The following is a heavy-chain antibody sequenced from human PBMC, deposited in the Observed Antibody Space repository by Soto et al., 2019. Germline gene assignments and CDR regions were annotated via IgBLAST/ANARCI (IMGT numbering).Heavy chain of an antibody. D-gene: IGHD3-10*01. Sequence: ASVKVSCKASGYTFTGYYMHWVRQAPGQGLEWMGWINPNSGGTNYAQKFQGRVTMTRDTSISTAYMELSRLRSDDTAVYYCARQMVRGTGWFDPWGQGTLVTVSS. V-gene: IGHV1-2*02. CDR1: GYTFTGYY. CDR2: INPNSGGT. J-gene: IGHJ5*02. CDR3: ARQMVRGTGWFDP.